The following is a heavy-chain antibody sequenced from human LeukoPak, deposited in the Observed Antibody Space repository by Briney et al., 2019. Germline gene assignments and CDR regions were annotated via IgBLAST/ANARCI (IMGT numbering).Heavy chain of an antibody. J-gene: IGHJ5*02. CDR3: ARDRPGRYCSSTSCYTASPFDP. CDR2: IIPIFGTA. D-gene: IGHD2-2*02. V-gene: IGHV1-69*13. Sequence: GASVRVSCKASRGTFSNYAISWVRQAPGQGLEWMGGIIPIFGTANYAQTVQGRVTITADESTSTAYMELSSLRSEDTAVYYCARDRPGRYCSSTSCYTASPFDPWGQGTLVIVSS. CDR1: RGTFSNYA.